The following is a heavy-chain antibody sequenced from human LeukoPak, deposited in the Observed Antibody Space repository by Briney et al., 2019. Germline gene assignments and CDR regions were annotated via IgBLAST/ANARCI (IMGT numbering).Heavy chain of an antibody. CDR2: ITSGSSYI. CDR3: ARGEGKTFCGGDCSSVY. J-gene: IGHJ4*02. D-gene: IGHD2-21*02. CDR1: GFTFSSYT. V-gene: IGHV3-21*01. Sequence: AGGSLRLSCAASGFTFSSYTMKWVRQAPGKGLEWVSSITSGSSYIYYADSVKGRFTISRDNAKNSLYLQMSSLRAEDTAVYYCARGEGKTFCGGDCSSVYWGQGTLVTVSS.